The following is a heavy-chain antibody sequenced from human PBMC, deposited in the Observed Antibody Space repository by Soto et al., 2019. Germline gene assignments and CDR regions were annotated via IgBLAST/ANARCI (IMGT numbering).Heavy chain of an antibody. CDR1: GFTFSSYA. Sequence: EVQLLESGGGLVQPGGSLRLSCAASGFTFSSYAMSWVRQAPGKGLEWVSAMSGSGGSTYYAASVKGRFTISRDNSKNTLYLQMNSLRAEDTAVYYCAKARHRMTPGYYFDYWGQGTLVTVSS. V-gene: IGHV3-23*01. CDR2: MSGSGGST. J-gene: IGHJ4*02. CDR3: AKARHRMTPGYYFDY. D-gene: IGHD2-15*01.